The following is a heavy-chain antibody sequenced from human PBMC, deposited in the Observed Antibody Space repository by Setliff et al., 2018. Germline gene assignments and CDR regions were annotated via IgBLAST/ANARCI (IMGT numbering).Heavy chain of an antibody. CDR3: VRAPPTVVIPPGRAFFDP. D-gene: IGHD2-2*01. CDR1: GYTFTTYG. V-gene: IGHV1-3*01. Sequence: GASVKVSCKASGYTFTTYGVHWVRQAPGKRLEWMGWINAANDNTKYSQKFQGRVTITRDTSASTVYMELRSLRSDDTAVYYCVRAPPTVVIPPGRAFFDPWGQGTLVTVSS. CDR2: INAANDNT. J-gene: IGHJ5*02.